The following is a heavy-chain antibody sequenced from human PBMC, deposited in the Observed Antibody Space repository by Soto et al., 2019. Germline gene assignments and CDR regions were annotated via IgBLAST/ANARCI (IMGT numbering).Heavy chain of an antibody. V-gene: IGHV3-30*03. J-gene: IGHJ4*02. CDR2: ISYDGSNK. CDR1: GFTFSSYG. D-gene: IGHD5-12*01. CDR3: ASGLATPTFHYNY. Sequence: AGGSLRLSCAASGFTFSSYGMHWVRQAPGKGLEWVAVISYDGSNKYYADSVKGRFTISRDNSKNTLYLQMNSLRAEDTAVYYCASGLATPTFHYNYWGQGTLVTVSS.